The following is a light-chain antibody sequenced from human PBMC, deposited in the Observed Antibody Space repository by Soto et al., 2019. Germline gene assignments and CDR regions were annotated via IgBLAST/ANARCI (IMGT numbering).Light chain of an antibody. CDR1: QSVTSN. CDR3: QQRSNWPSIT. CDR2: DAS. Sequence: PGERATLSCRASQSVTSNSLAWYQQKPGQAPRLLIYDASNRATGIPARFSGSGSGTDFTLTINSLEPEDSAVYYCQQRSNWPSITFGQGTRLEIK. V-gene: IGKV3-11*01. J-gene: IGKJ5*01.